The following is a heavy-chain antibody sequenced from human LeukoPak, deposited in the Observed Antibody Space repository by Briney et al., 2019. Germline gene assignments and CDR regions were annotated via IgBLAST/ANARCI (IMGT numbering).Heavy chain of an antibody. J-gene: IGHJ4*02. V-gene: IGHV3-23*01. CDR1: GFTFSDHY. CDR3: AKVWDTYYYDSSGSFDY. D-gene: IGHD3-22*01. Sequence: GGSLRLSCAASGFTFSDHYMDWVRQAPGKGLEWVSAISSSGGSTYYADSVKGRFTISRDNSKNTLYLQMNSLRAEDTAVYYCAKVWDTYYYDSSGSFDYRGQGTLVTVSS. CDR2: ISSSGGST.